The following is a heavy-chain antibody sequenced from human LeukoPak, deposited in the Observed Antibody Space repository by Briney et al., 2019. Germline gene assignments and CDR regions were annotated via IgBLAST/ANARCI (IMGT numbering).Heavy chain of an antibody. CDR1: GGTFSSYA. J-gene: IGHJ4*02. CDR3: ARGTGGYDSAWGNYRPFDY. CDR2: IIPMFGSA. V-gene: IGHV1-69*15. D-gene: IGHD3-16*02. Sequence: GSSVKVSCKASGGTFSSYAISWVRQAPGQGLEWMGRIIPMFGSANYAQKFQGRVTITADESTSTAYMELSSLRSEDTAVYYCARGTGGYDSAWGNYRPFDYWGQGTLVTVSS.